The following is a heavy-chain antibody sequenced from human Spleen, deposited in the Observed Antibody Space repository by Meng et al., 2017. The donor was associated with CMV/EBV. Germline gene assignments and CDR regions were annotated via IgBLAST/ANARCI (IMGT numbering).Heavy chain of an antibody. CDR3: ARGGHCIGTSCYWGGWFSP. Sequence: ASVKVSCKASGYTFTNYDIHWVRQATGQGLEWMGWVNPKGGNIDFTQKFLGRLTFTRDTSIGTAYMELSSLKSEDTAVYYCARGGHCIGTSCYWGGWFSPWGQGTLVTVSS. CDR1: GYTFTNYD. D-gene: IGHD2-2*01. V-gene: IGHV1-8*03. J-gene: IGHJ5*02. CDR2: VNPKGGNI.